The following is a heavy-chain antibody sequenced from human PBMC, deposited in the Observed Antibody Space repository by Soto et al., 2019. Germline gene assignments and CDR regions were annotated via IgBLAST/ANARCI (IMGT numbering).Heavy chain of an antibody. D-gene: IGHD3-22*01. CDR3: TRYYYESSGYYVY. CDR1: GFNFGNYA. CDR2: IRSEAYGGTT. J-gene: IGHJ4*02. Sequence: TVGSLRLSCTGSGFNFGNYALRWVRQARGKGPEWVGFIRSEAYGGTTDYAASVKGRFIISRDDSKSIAYLEINSLQTDDTAVYYCTRYYYESSGYYVYWGQGTLVTVSS. V-gene: IGHV3-49*04.